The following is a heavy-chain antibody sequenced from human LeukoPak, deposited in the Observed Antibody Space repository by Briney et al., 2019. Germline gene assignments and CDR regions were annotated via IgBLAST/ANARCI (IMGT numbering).Heavy chain of an antibody. CDR2: ISYDGSHK. CDR3: ARDLGTWLGELSIDY. V-gene: IGHV3-30-3*01. D-gene: IGHD3-10*01. J-gene: IGHJ4*02. CDR1: GFTFSSYA. Sequence: GGSLRLSCAASGFTFSSYAMHWVRQAPGKGLEWVAVISYDGSHKYYADSVKGRFTISRDNSKNTVYLQMNSLRAEDTAVYYCARDLGTWLGELSIDYWGREPWSPSPQ.